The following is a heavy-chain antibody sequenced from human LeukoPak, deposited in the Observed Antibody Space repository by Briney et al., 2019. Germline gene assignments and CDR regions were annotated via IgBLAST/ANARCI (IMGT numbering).Heavy chain of an antibody. Sequence: PGGSLRLSCAASGFTFSRYEMNWVRQAPGKGLEWVSYISSSGSTIYYADSVKGRFTISRDNAKNSLYLQMNSLRAEDTAVYYCAREGGDSSGYYYAFDYWGQGTLVTVSS. V-gene: IGHV3-48*03. CDR3: AREGGDSSGYYYAFDY. D-gene: IGHD3-22*01. CDR1: GFTFSRYE. J-gene: IGHJ4*02. CDR2: ISSSGSTI.